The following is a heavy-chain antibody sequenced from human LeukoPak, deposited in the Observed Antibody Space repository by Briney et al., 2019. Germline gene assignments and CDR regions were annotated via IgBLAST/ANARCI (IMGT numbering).Heavy chain of an antibody. CDR2: IYYRGST. J-gene: IGHJ4*02. Sequence: SETLSLTCTVSGGSISSYYWSWIRQPPGKGLEWIGYIYYRGSTNYNPSLKSRVTISVDTSKNQFSLKLSSVTAADTAVYYCARETNDSGYDSSSGSYFDYWGQGTLVTVSS. CDR3: ARETNDSGYDSSSGSYFDY. V-gene: IGHV4-59*01. D-gene: IGHD5-12*01. CDR1: GGSISSYY.